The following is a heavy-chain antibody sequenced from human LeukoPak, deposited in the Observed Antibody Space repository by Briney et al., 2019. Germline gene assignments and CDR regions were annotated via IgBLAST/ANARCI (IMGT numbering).Heavy chain of an antibody. CDR2: IYPGDSDT. D-gene: IGHD4-17*01. CDR1: GYSFTYW. Sequence: GESLKISCKGSGYSFTYWIGWVRQMPGKGLEWMGIIYPGDSDTRYSPSFQGQVTISAVKSISTAYLQWSSLKASDTAMYYCARGDYGDSLFDYWGQGTLVTVSS. J-gene: IGHJ4*02. CDR3: ARGDYGDSLFDY. V-gene: IGHV5-51*01.